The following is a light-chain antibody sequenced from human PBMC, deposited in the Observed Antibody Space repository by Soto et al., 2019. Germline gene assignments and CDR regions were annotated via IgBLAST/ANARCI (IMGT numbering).Light chain of an antibody. CDR3: QQYGSSPPWT. CDR1: QSIRSL. J-gene: IGKJ1*01. V-gene: IGKV3-20*01. CDR2: GAS. Sequence: EVVMTQSPATLSVSPGERATLSCRAAQSIRSLLAWYQHKPGQAPRLLIYGASSRATGIPDRFSGSGSGTDFTLTISRLEPEDFAVYYCQQYGSSPPWTFGQGTKVDVK.